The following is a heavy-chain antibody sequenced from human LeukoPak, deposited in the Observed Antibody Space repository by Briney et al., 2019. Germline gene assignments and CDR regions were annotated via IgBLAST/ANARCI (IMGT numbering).Heavy chain of an antibody. Sequence: GGSLRLSCAASGFTFNTYGMSWVRQAPGKGLEGVSAIGASGGSTYYADSVKGRFTISRDNSKNTLYLQMNSLRAEDTAVYYCAKGTVTATVPDAFDIWGQGTMVTVSS. CDR3: AKGTVTATVPDAFDI. CDR1: GFTFNTYG. D-gene: IGHD2-21*02. V-gene: IGHV3-23*01. CDR2: IGASGGST. J-gene: IGHJ3*02.